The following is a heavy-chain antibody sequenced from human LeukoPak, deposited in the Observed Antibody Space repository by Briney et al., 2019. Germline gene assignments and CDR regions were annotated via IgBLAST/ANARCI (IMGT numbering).Heavy chain of an antibody. V-gene: IGHV3-49*04. D-gene: IGHD6-13*01. CDR3: TRGEQQLPTPYDY. J-gene: IGHJ4*02. Sequence: GGSLRLSCTASGFTFGDYAMSWVRQAPGKGLEWVGFIRSKAYGGTTGYAASVKGRFTISRDDSKSIAYLQMNSLKTEDTAVYYCTRGEQQLPTPYDYWGQGTLVTVSS. CDR1: GFTFGDYA. CDR2: IRSKAYGGTT.